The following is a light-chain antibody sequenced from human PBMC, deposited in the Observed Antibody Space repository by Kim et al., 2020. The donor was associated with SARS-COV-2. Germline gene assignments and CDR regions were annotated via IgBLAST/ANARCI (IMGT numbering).Light chain of an antibody. J-gene: IGLJ2*01. CDR1: NLGGQS. Sequence: SYELTQPPSVSVAPGKTARITCGGNNLGGQSVHWYQQKPGQAPVLVIYSGTNRPSGIPERFSGSKSGNTATLTISRVEAGDEADYYCQVWDSTSEHKVFGGGTQLTVL. CDR3: QVWDSTSEHKV. V-gene: IGLV3-21*04. CDR2: SGT.